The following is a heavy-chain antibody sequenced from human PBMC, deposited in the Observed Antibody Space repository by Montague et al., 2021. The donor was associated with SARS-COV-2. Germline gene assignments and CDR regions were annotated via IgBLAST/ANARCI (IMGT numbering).Heavy chain of an antibody. Sequence: SLRLSCAASGFTFSSYWMSWVRQTPGKGLEWVANIKPDGGEKHYVDSVKGRFTISRDSAKNSLNLQMDSLRAEDTALYYCARDSRIVGATGGVDVWGQGTTVIVSS. V-gene: IGHV3-7*03. CDR2: IKPDGGEK. CDR3: ARDSRIVGATGGVDV. CDR1: GFTFSSYW. J-gene: IGHJ6*02. D-gene: IGHD1-26*01.